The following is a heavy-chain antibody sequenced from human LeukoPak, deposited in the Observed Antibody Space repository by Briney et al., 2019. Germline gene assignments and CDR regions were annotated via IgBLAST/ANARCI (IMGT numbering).Heavy chain of an antibody. CDR2: IIPILGIA. V-gene: IGHV1-69*04. D-gene: IGHD3-3*01. CDR3: ARVAPRPYDFWSGYYRGYFDY. CDR1: GGTFISYA. J-gene: IGHJ4*02. Sequence: ASVMVSCKASGGTFISYAISWVRQAPGQGLEWMGRIIPILGIANYAQKFQGRVTITADKSTSTAYMELSSLRSEDTAVYYCARVAPRPYDFWSGYYRGYFDYWGQGTLVTVSS.